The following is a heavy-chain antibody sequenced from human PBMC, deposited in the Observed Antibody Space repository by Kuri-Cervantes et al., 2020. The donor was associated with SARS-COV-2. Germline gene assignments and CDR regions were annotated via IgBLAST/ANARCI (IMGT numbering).Heavy chain of an antibody. CDR3: AAADSTYWYSPEYFDY. Sequence: SVKVSCKASGGTFSSNAISWVRQALGQGLEWMGRIIPIMGTEKFAQKFQGRVTISVDKSTTTAYMELSSLRSEDTAMYYCAAADSTYWYSPEYFDYWGQGTLVTVSS. CDR1: GGTFSSNA. J-gene: IGHJ4*02. V-gene: IGHV1-69*04. D-gene: IGHD6-13*01. CDR2: IIPIMGTE.